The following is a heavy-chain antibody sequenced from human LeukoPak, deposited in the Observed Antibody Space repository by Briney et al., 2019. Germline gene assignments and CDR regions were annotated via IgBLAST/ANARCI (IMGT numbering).Heavy chain of an antibody. CDR1: GFTFSGYW. CDR2: IMQDGGEK. V-gene: IGHV3-7*01. Sequence: GGSLTLSCAASGFTFSGYWMSWLRQAPGKGLEWVANIMQDGGEKYYVDSVKGRFTISRDNAKNSLYLQMNSLRAEDTAVYYCARDRGFGQADVWGKGTTVTVSS. CDR3: ARDRGFGQADV. J-gene: IGHJ6*04. D-gene: IGHD3-10*01.